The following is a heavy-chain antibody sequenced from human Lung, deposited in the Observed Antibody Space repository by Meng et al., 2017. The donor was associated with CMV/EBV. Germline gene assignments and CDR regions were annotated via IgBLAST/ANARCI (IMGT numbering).Heavy chain of an antibody. CDR2: ISTYNGNT. J-gene: IGHJ5*02. D-gene: IGHD3-3*01. CDR3: ARDWRQMKAQPNWFDP. CDR1: GYTFTSYG. Sequence: SVXXSCXASGYTFTSYGINWVRQAPGQGLEWMAWISTYNGNTYYAQKFQGRVTLTTDTSTSAAYMELRSLRSDDTAVYYCARDWRQMKAQPNWFDPWGQGXLVTVSS. V-gene: IGHV1-18*01.